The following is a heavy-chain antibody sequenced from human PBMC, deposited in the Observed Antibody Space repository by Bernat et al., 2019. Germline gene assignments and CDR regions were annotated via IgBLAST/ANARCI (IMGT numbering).Heavy chain of an antibody. Sequence: QVQLVESGGGVVQPGRSLRLSCAASGFTFSSYGMHWVRQAPGKGLEWVAFITYDGNNKYYTDSVKGRFTISRDSSKNTLYLQMNSLGAEDTAVYYCAKDGWGEAPDTDYWGQGTLVTFSS. V-gene: IGHV3-30*18. CDR2: ITYDGNNK. CDR3: AKDGWGEAPDTDY. D-gene: IGHD6-19*01. J-gene: IGHJ4*02. CDR1: GFTFSSYG.